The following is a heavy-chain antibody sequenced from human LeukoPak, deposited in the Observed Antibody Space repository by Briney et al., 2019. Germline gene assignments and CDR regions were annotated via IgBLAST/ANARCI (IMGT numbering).Heavy chain of an antibody. D-gene: IGHD2-15*01. J-gene: IGHJ4*02. Sequence: PSETLSLTCTVSGGSISSTFYYWGWIRQPPGKGLEWIGSIYYSGSTYYNPSLKSRVTISVDTSKNQFSLKLSSVTAADTAVYYCARGHCSGGSCYYRYWGQGTLVTVSS. CDR3: ARGHCSGGSCYYRY. CDR1: GGSISSTFYY. V-gene: IGHV4-39*01. CDR2: IYYSGST.